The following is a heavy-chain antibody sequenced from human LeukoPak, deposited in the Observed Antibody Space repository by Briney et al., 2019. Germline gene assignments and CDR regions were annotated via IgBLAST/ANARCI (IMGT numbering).Heavy chain of an antibody. Sequence: TSETLSLTCTVSGYSISSGYYWGWIRQPPGKGLEWIGSIYHSGSTYYNPSLKSRVTISVDTSKNQFSLKLSSVTAADTAVYYCARAQHYDILTLDYWGQGTLVTVSS. D-gene: IGHD3-9*01. CDR2: IYHSGST. CDR3: ARAQHYDILTLDY. CDR1: GYSISSGYY. J-gene: IGHJ4*02. V-gene: IGHV4-38-2*02.